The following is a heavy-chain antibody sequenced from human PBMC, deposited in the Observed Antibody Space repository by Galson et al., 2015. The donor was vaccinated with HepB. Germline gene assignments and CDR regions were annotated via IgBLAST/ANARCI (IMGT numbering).Heavy chain of an antibody. CDR1: GFTFSSYS. J-gene: IGHJ3*02. D-gene: IGHD6-13*01. V-gene: IGHV3-48*02. Sequence: SLRLSCAASGFTFSSYSMNWVRQAPGKGLEWVSYISSSSSTIYYADSVKGRFTISRDNAKNSLYLQINSLRDEDTAVYYCARVGQQLARGAFDIWGQGTMVTVSS. CDR3: ARVGQQLARGAFDI. CDR2: ISSSSSTI.